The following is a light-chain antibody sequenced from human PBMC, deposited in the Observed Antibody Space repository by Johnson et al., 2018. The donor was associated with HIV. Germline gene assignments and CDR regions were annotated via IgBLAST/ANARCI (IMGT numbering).Light chain of an antibody. V-gene: IGLV1-51*01. J-gene: IGLJ1*01. CDR2: DNN. CDR3: GTWDNCLSGYV. Sequence: QSVLTQPPSMSAAPGQRVTISCSGSSSNIGNNYVSWYQQVPGAAPKLLIYDNNRRPSGIADRFSGSKSGTSATLGITGLQTGDEADYYCGTWDNCLSGYVFGSGTKVTVL. CDR1: SSNIGNNY.